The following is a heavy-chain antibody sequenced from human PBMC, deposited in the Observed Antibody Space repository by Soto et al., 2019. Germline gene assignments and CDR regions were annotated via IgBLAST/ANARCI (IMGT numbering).Heavy chain of an antibody. V-gene: IGHV1-18*01. CDR2: ISAYNGNT. J-gene: IGHJ6*02. CDR1: GFTFSSYW. Sequence: VASVKGSCKGSGFTFSSYWISWVRQAPGQRPEWVGWISAYNGNTNYAQKLQGRVTMTTDTSTSTAYMELRSLRSDDTAVYYCARGRSRWLRLNWYYYYYGMDVWGQGTTVTVSS. CDR3: ARGRSRWLRLNWYYYYYGMDV. D-gene: IGHD5-12*01.